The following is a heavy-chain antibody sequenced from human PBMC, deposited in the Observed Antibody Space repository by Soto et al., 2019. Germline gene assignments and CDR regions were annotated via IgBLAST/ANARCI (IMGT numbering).Heavy chain of an antibody. CDR3: ARTHAITIFGVVTYNWFDP. D-gene: IGHD3-3*01. V-gene: IGHV1-69*06. CDR1: GGTFSSYA. J-gene: IGHJ5*02. CDR2: IIPIFGTA. Sequence: QVQLVQSGAEVKKPGSSVKVSCKASGGTFSSYAISWVRQAPGQGLEWMGGIIPIFGTANYAQKFQGRVTITADKYTSTAYMELSSLRSEDTAVYYCARTHAITIFGVVTYNWFDPWGQGTLVTVSS.